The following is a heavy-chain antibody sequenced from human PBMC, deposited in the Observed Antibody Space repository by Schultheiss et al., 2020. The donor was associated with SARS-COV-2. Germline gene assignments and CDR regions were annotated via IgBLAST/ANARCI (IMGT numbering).Heavy chain of an antibody. Sequence: SETLSLTCTVSGGSISSGSYYWSWIRQPAGKGLEWIGRIYTSGSTNYNPSLKSRVTISVDTSKNQFSLKLSSVTAADTAVYYCARVIAARPGYYYGMDVWGQGTTVTVSS. CDR3: ARVIAARPGYYYGMDV. CDR2: IYTSGST. J-gene: IGHJ6*02. D-gene: IGHD6-6*01. V-gene: IGHV4-61*02. CDR1: GGSISSGSYY.